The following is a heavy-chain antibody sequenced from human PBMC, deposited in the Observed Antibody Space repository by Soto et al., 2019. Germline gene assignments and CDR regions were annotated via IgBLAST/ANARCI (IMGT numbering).Heavy chain of an antibody. D-gene: IGHD2-2*01. CDR1: GFTFSSYA. V-gene: IGHV3-23*01. Sequence: GGSLRLSCAASGFTFSSYAMSWVRQAPGKGLEWVSAISGSGGSTYYADSVKGRFTISRDNSKNTLYLQMNSLRAEDTAVYYCAKAWDIVVVPAARIFDYWGQGTLVTVSS. J-gene: IGHJ4*02. CDR3: AKAWDIVVVPAARIFDY. CDR2: ISGSGGST.